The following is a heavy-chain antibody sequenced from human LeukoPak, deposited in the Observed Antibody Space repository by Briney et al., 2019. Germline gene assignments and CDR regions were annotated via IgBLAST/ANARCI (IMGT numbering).Heavy chain of an antibody. J-gene: IGHJ4*02. D-gene: IGHD5-18*01. CDR2: INPNSGGT. CDR3: ARDPYSNYFDY. CDR1: GYTFTGYY. Sequence: ASVKVSCKAPGYTFTGYYMHWVRQAPGQGLEWMGWINPNSGGTNYAQKFQGRVTMTRDTSISTAYMELNRLRSDDTAVYYCARDPYSNYFDYWGQGTLVTVSS. V-gene: IGHV1-2*02.